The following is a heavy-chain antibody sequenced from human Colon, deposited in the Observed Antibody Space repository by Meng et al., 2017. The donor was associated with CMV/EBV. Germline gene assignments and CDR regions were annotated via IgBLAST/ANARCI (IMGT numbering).Heavy chain of an antibody. V-gene: IGHV4-39*07. CDR3: ARVLIVGDYADAFDI. Sequence: SETLSLTCTVSGGSINSSTYYWGWIRQPPGKGLEGIGSIYYRGNTYDNPSLTSRVTLSLDTSKSQLSLKLSSVTAADTAVYYCARVLIVGDYADAFDIWRQGTKVTVSS. D-gene: IGHD1-26*01. CDR2: IYYRGNT. CDR1: GGSINSSTYY. J-gene: IGHJ3*02.